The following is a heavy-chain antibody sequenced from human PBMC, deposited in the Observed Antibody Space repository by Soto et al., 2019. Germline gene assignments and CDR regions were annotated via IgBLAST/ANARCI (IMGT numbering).Heavy chain of an antibody. CDR2: INHSGST. D-gene: IGHD3-22*01. Sequence: PSETLSLTCAVYDVSFSFYYWSWIRQPPGKGLEWIGEINHSGSTNYNPSLKSRVTISVDTSKSQFSLELSSVTAADTAVYYCARGPRSSGRRGIAYWGQGTLVTVSS. CDR1: DVSFSFYY. J-gene: IGHJ4*02. CDR3: ARGPRSSGRRGIAY. V-gene: IGHV4-34*01.